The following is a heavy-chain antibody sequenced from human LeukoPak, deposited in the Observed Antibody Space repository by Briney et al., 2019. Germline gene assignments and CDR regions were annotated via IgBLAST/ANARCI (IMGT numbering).Heavy chain of an antibody. Sequence: PGGSLRLSCAAAGFTFSNYVMHWVRQAPGKGLEWVAFTLSDGSSKYYVDSVKGRFTISRDNSKNTLYLQMNSLRPEDTAVYYCAKPRTTAGTLDYFDYWGQGTLVTVSS. J-gene: IGHJ4*02. D-gene: IGHD6-19*01. CDR1: GFTFSNYV. CDR3: AKPRTTAGTLDYFDY. V-gene: IGHV3-30*02. CDR2: TLSDGSSK.